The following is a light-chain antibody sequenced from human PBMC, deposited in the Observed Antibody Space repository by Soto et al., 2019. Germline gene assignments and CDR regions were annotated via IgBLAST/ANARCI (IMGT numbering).Light chain of an antibody. Sequence: EIVLTQSPATLSLSPGERATLSCRASQSVSSYLAGYQQKPGQAPSLLIYDASNRATGIPARFSGSGSGTDFTLTISSLEPEDFAVYYCQQRSNWLTFGGGTKEEIK. CDR3: QQRSNWLT. V-gene: IGKV3-11*01. J-gene: IGKJ4*01. CDR2: DAS. CDR1: QSVSSY.